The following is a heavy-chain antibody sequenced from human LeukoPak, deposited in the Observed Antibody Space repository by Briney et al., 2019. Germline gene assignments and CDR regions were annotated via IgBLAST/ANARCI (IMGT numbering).Heavy chain of an antibody. D-gene: IGHD3-3*01. CDR3: ARGRRITTFGVVIGPFDY. CDR1: GFTFSSYA. Sequence: PGGSLRLSCAASGFTFSSYAMSWVRQAPGKGLEWVSTISGSGGSTYYADSVNGRFTISRDNSKNTLYLQMNSLRAEDTAVYYCARGRRITTFGVVIGPFDYWGQGTLVTVSS. CDR2: ISGSGGST. J-gene: IGHJ4*02. V-gene: IGHV3-23*01.